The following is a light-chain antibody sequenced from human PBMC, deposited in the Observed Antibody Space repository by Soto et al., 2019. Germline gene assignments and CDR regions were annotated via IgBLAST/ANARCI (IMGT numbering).Light chain of an antibody. CDR3: SSYTSSSTPCV. V-gene: IGLV2-14*03. CDR2: DVS. J-gene: IGLJ1*01. Sequence: QSALTQPASVSGSPGQSITISCTGTSSDVGNYNYVSWYQHHPGKAPKLMIYDVSNRPSGVSNRFSGSKSGNTASLTISGLQAEDEADYYCSSYTSSSTPCVFLTGNKVTVL. CDR1: SSDVGNYNY.